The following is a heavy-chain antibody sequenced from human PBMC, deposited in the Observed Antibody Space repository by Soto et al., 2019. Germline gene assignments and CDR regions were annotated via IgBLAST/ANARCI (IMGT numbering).Heavy chain of an antibody. CDR3: AKLPLGLALGFDY. Sequence: EVHLLDSGGGLVQPGGSLRLSCAASGFTFSNYVMSWVRQAPGKGLEWVSSISGSGDNTYYADSVKGRFTISRDNSKNTLFLQMNSLRAENTALYYWAKLPLGLALGFDYWGQETLVTVSS. CDR2: ISGSGDNT. J-gene: IGHJ4*02. CDR1: GFTFSNYV. V-gene: IGHV3-23*01.